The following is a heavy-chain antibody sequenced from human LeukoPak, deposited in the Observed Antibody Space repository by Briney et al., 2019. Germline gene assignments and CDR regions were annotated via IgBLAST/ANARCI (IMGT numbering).Heavy chain of an antibody. J-gene: IGHJ4*02. D-gene: IGHD6-13*01. V-gene: IGHV3-48*03. Sequence: PGGSLRLSCAASGFTFSSYELNWVRQAPGKGLEWVSYISGGDNTIYYADSVKGRFTISRDNAKNSLYLQMNSLRADDTAVYYCARDPIASAASGGDSWGQGTLVTVSS. CDR3: ARDPIASAASGGDS. CDR2: ISGGDNTI. CDR1: GFTFSSYE.